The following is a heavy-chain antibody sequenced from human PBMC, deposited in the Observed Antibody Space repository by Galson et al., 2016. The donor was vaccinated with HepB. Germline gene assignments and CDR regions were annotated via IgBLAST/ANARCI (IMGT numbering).Heavy chain of an antibody. J-gene: IGHJ4*02. CDR1: NFTFINYA. CDR3: ARTPRIFISGCYPYFDF. Sequence: SLRLSCAASNFTFINYAMCWIRQAPGKGLEWISYISSSGSTIFYADSVKGRFTISRDNAKNSLYLQMNSLRAEDTAVYYCARTPRIFISGCYPYFDFWGQGTLVTVSS. D-gene: IGHD6-19*01. V-gene: IGHV3-48*03. CDR2: ISSSGSTI.